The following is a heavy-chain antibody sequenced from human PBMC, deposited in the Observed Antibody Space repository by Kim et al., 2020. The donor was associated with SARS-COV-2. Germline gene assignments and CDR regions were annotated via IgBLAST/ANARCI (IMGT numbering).Heavy chain of an antibody. V-gene: IGHV4-34*01. J-gene: IGHJ5*02. CDR1: GGSFSGYY. CDR3: AQCPYSSSWYPSWFDP. CDR2: INRSGST. D-gene: IGHD6-13*01. Sequence: SETLSLTCAVYGGSFSGYYWSWIRQPPGKGLEWIGEINRSGSTNYNPSLKSRVTISVDTSKNQFSLKLSSVTAADTAVYYCAQCPYSSSWYPSWFDPWGQGTLVTVSS.